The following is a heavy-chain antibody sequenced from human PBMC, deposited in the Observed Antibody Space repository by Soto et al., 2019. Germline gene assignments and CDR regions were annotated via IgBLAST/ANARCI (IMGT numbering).Heavy chain of an antibody. D-gene: IGHD1-20*01. CDR2: IYYSGST. CDR3: ARVRHINAFDI. Sequence: SETLSLTCTVSGGSISSGDYYWSWIRQPPGKGLEWIGYIYYSGSTYYNPSLKSRVTISVDTSKNQFSLKLSSVTAADTAVYYCARVRHINAFDIWGQGTMVTVS. J-gene: IGHJ3*02. V-gene: IGHV4-30-4*01. CDR1: GGSISSGDYY.